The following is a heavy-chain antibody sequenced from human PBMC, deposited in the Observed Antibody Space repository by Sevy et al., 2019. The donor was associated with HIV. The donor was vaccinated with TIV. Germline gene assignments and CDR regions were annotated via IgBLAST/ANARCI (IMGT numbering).Heavy chain of an antibody. CDR1: GFTFSSYA. V-gene: IGHV3-23*01. CDR3: AKDFVVVVPAAIWPLDY. J-gene: IGHJ4*02. D-gene: IGHD2-2*02. CDR2: ISGSGGST. Sequence: GGSLRLSCAASGFTFSSYAMSWVRQAPGKGLEWVSAISGSGGSTYYADSVKGRFTISRDNSKNMLYLQMNSLRAEDTAVYYCAKDFVVVVPAAIWPLDYWGQGTLVTVSS.